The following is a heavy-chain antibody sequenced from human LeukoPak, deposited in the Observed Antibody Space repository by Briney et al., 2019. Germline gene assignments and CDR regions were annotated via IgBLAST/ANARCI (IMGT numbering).Heavy chain of an antibody. J-gene: IGHJ4*02. CDR1: GFTFSSCA. CDR2: ISGSGGST. V-gene: IGHV3-23*01. CDR3: AKYDGVATNLYFDY. Sequence: PGGSLRLSCAASGFTFSSCAMSWVRQAPGKGLEWVSTISGSGGSTYYADSVKGRFTISRDNSKNTLYLQMNSLRAEDTAVYYCAKYDGVATNLYFDYWGQGTLVTVSS. D-gene: IGHD5-12*01.